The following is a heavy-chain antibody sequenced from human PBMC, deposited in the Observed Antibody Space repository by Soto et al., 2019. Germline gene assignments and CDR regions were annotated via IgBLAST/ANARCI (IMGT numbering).Heavy chain of an antibody. CDR2: TYYRYKWYY. J-gene: IGHJ5*01. Sequence: SQTLSLTCVISGDSVSIYSGVGNWIRQSPSRGLEWLGRTYYRYKWYYDYALSVKSRITSNPDTSNNQLSLQLNSVTPDDTAVYYCVRLVDKDWLDSRGQGSLVTVSS. CDR3: VRLVDKDWLDS. V-gene: IGHV6-1*01. CDR1: GDSVSIYSGV. D-gene: IGHD2-15*01.